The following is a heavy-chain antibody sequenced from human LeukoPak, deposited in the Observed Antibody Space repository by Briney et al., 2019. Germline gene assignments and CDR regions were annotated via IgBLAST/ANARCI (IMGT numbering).Heavy chain of an antibody. CDR2: INWNSGSI. Sequence: GRSLRPSCAASGFTFDDYAMPWVRQAPGKGLEWVSGINWNSGSIGYADSVKGRFTISRDNSKNTLYLQMNSLRAEDTAVYYCAREGELLDYWGQGTLVTVSS. CDR1: GFTFDDYA. D-gene: IGHD4-23*01. CDR3: AREGELLDY. V-gene: IGHV3-9*01. J-gene: IGHJ4*02.